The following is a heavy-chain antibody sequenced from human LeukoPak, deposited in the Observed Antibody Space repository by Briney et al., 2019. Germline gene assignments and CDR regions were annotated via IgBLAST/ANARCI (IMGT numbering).Heavy chain of an antibody. CDR3: AKAISTFRSVFDI. CDR1: GGSFGSHA. CDR2: VIPVFGRA. Sequence: ASVKVSCKVSGGSFGSHAFRWVRQAPGQGFEWVGGVIPVFGRANYAQKFQGRVTITADESTSSIYMEVHSLRSEDTAVYYCAKAISTFRSVFDIWGQGTSVTVSS. V-gene: IGHV1-69*01. D-gene: IGHD2-21*01. J-gene: IGHJ3*02.